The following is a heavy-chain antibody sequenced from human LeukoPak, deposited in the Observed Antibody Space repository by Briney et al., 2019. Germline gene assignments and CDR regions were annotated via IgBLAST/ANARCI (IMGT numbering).Heavy chain of an antibody. D-gene: IGHD3-22*01. CDR2: MNPNSGNT. CDR3: ARPRIPTWLVVVNPTGGDAFDI. Sequence: GASVKVSCKASGYTFTSYDINWVRQATGQGLEWMGWMNPNSGNTGYAQKFQGRVTMTRNTSISTAYMELSSLRSEDTAVYYCARPRIPTWLVVVNPTGGDAFDIWGQGTMVTVSS. J-gene: IGHJ3*02. CDR1: GYTFTSYD. V-gene: IGHV1-8*01.